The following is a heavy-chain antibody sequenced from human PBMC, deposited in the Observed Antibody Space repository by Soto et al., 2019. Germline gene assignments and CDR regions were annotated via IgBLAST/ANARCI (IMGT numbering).Heavy chain of an antibody. J-gene: IGHJ6*02. CDR1: GGSISSGGYY. CDR2: IYYSGST. D-gene: IGHD4-4*01. CDR3: ARRWAHSNYSAPYNYYYYGMDV. Sequence: SETLSLTCTVSGGSISSGGYYWSWIRQHPGKGLEWIGYIYYSGSTYYNPSLKSRVTISVDTSKNQFSLKLSSVTAADTAVYYCARRWAHSNYSAPYNYYYYGMDVWGQGTTVTVSS. V-gene: IGHV4-31*03.